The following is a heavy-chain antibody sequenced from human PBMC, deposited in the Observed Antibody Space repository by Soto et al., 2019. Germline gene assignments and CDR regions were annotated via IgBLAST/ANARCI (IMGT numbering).Heavy chain of an antibody. CDR1: GDSVNSRAYY. Sequence: QVQLQESGPGLVKPSETLSLTCTVSGDSVNSRAYYWTWIRQPPGKGLEWLGYIYYSGNTNYNPPLRRRCTISGDTSKNQSPLKVTSGTAGDTAVDYCARGGGGGYWGQGTLVTVSS. CDR2: IYYSGNT. CDR3: ARGGGGGY. J-gene: IGHJ4*02. V-gene: IGHV4-61*08. D-gene: IGHD3-16*01.